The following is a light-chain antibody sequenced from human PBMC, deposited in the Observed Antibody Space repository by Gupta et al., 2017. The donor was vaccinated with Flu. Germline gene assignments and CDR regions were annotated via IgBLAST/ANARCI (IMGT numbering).Light chain of an antibody. CDR3: QQHDDLVT. CDR1: QDISSS. V-gene: IGKV1-33*01. CDR2: DAS. Sequence: DIQMTQSPSSLSASVGDRVTITCQASQDISSSLSWYQKKPGEPPKFLIYDASKLEAGVPSRFSGSGSGTHFTFTISSLQPEDFATYYFQQHDDLVTFGGGTKVDIK. J-gene: IGKJ4*01.